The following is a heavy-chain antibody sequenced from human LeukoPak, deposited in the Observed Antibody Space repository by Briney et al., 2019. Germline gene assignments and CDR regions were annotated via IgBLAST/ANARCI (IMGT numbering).Heavy chain of an antibody. CDR2: IYHSGST. Sequence: TLSLTCGVSGDSISSGGYSWSWIRQPPGQGLEWIGYIYHSGSTYYNPSLMSRVTVSVDRSKNQFSLKLSSVTAADTAVYYCARALAVADAFDIWGQGTVVTVSS. J-gene: IGHJ3*02. D-gene: IGHD6-19*01. CDR3: ARALAVADAFDI. V-gene: IGHV4-30-2*01. CDR1: GDSISSGGYS.